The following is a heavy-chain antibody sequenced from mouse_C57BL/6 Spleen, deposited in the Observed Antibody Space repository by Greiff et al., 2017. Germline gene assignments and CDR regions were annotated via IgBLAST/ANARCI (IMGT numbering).Heavy chain of an antibody. J-gene: IGHJ4*01. V-gene: IGHV5-4*01. Sequence: EVKLVESGGGLVKPGGSLKLSCAASGFTFSSYAMSWVRQTPEKRLEWVATISDGGSYTYYPDNVKGRFTISRDDAKNNLSLQMSQLQSEETAMYYCAKDRGDGEGCAMDYWGQGTSVTVSS. CDR3: AKDRGDGEGCAMDY. CDR2: ISDGGSYT. CDR1: GFTFSSYA. D-gene: IGHD3-3*01.